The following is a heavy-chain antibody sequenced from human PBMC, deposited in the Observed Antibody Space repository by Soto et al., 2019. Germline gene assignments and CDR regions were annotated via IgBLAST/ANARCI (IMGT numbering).Heavy chain of an antibody. V-gene: IGHV3-7*01. Sequence: GGSLRLSCAASGFTFSSYWMSWVRQAPGKGLEWVANIKQDGSEKYYVDSVKGRFTISRDNAKNSLYLQMNSLRAEDTAVYYCARDGESDCTNGVCRARGYFDLWGRGTLVTVSS. D-gene: IGHD2-8*01. CDR3: ARDGESDCTNGVCRARGYFDL. CDR2: IKQDGSEK. J-gene: IGHJ2*01. CDR1: GFTFSSYW.